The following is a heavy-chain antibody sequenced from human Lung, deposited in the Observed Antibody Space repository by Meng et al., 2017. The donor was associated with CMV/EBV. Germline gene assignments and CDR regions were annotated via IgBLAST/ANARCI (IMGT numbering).Heavy chain of an antibody. Sequence: QGQLQGSGPGLVNPSPTLSLTCTVSGGSFGSGGYYWSWIRQHPGKGLEWIGYIYYTGSTFYNPSLKSRVTISVDTSKNQFSLKLIPATAADTAVYYCAREAGRDGYATPKFDYWGQGTLVTVSS. J-gene: IGHJ4*02. CDR3: AREAGRDGYATPKFDY. CDR1: GGSFGSGGYY. V-gene: IGHV4-31*03. D-gene: IGHD5-24*01. CDR2: IYYTGST.